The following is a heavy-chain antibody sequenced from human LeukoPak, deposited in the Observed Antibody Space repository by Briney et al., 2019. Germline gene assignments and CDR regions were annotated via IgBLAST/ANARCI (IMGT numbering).Heavy chain of an antibody. CDR1: GVTVSSNY. CDR2: IYSGGST. V-gene: IGHV3-66*02. Sequence: GGSLRLSCAASGVTVSSNYMSWVRQAPGKGLEWVGVIYSGGSTYYADSVKGRFTISRDNSKNRLYLQMNSQRAEDTAVYYCARDSVGLVDVWGKGTTVTVSS. D-gene: IGHD4-23*01. J-gene: IGHJ6*04. CDR3: ARDSVGLVDV.